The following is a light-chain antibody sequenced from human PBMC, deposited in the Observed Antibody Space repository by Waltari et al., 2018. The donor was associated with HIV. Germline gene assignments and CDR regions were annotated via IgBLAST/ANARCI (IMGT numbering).Light chain of an antibody. Sequence: DIVMTQSPYSLAVSLGDRATINCKSSQSVLYSHNNKNYLAWYQQKPGQPPKLLIYWASSRESGVPYRFSGSGSGTDFTLTISSLQAEDVAVYYCQQYYSTPDTFGQGTKLEIK. J-gene: IGKJ2*01. CDR1: QSVLYSHNNKNY. CDR3: QQYYSTPDT. CDR2: WAS. V-gene: IGKV4-1*01.